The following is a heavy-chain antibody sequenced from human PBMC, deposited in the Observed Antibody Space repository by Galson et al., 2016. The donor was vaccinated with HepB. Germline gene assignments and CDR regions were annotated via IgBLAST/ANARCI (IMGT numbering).Heavy chain of an antibody. CDR1: GFSLTTHGVG. CDR3: GHREKRVRAFDT. J-gene: IGHJ3*02. V-gene: IGHV2-5*02. CDR2: IYWDDDK. Sequence: PALVKPTQTLTLTCTFSGFSLTTHGVGVGWVRQPPGKALEWLALIYWDDDKRYSPSLKTRLTITTDTSKNQVVLTLTDMDPVDTGTYYCGHREKRVRAFDTWGQGTTVTVSS.